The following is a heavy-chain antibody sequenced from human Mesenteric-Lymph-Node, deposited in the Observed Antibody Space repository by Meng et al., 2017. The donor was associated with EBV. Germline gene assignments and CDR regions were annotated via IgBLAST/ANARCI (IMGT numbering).Heavy chain of an antibody. CDR1: GGSPSTRNW. CDR2: IYHRGST. Sequence: QVPVQGSGPGLVKPSGTLSLTCAVSGGSPSTRNWWSWVRQPPGKGLEWIGEIYHRGSTNYNPSLTSRVTISVDESKNEFSLSLTSVTAADTAVYFCARVNEGQWLVRGAFDYWGQGTLVTVSS. J-gene: IGHJ4*02. CDR3: ARVNEGQWLVRGAFDY. D-gene: IGHD6-19*01. V-gene: IGHV4-4*02.